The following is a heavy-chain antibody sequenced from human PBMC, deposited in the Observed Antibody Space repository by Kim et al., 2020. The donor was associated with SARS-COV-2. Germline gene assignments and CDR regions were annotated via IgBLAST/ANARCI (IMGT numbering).Heavy chain of an antibody. CDR2: IYYSGST. V-gene: IGHV4-31*03. J-gene: IGHJ3*02. Sequence: SETLSLTCTVSGGSISSGGYYWSWIRQHPGKGLEWIGYIYYSGSTYYNPSLKSRVTISVDTSKNQFSLKLSSVTAADTAVYYCARDGLDIVATIGAFDIWGQGTMVTVSS. D-gene: IGHD5-12*01. CDR1: GGSISSGGYY. CDR3: ARDGLDIVATIGAFDI.